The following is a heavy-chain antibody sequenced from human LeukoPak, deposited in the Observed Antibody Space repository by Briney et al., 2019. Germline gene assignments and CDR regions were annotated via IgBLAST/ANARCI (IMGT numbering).Heavy chain of an antibody. Sequence: SETLSLTCTVSGGSISSGGYYWSWIRQHPGKGLEWIGYIYYSGSTYYNPSLKSRVTISVDTSKNQFSLKLSSVTAADTAVYYCAREVLQSSNWFDPWGQGTLVTVSS. V-gene: IGHV4-31*03. J-gene: IGHJ5*02. CDR3: AREVLQSSNWFDP. CDR2: IYYSGST. CDR1: GGSISSGGYY.